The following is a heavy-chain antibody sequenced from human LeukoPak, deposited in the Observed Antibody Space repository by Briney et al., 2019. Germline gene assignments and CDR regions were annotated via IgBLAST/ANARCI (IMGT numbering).Heavy chain of an antibody. V-gene: IGHV1-18*01. CDR2: ISAYNGNT. D-gene: IGHD2-2*01. Sequence: ASVKVSCKASGYTFTSDGISWVRQAPGQGLEWMGWISAYNGNTNYAQKLQGRVTMTTDTSTSTAYMELRSLRSDDTAVYYCERVPIVVVPAAFYYHMDVWGKGTTVTVSS. CDR3: ERVPIVVVPAAFYYHMDV. CDR1: GYTFTSDG. J-gene: IGHJ6*03.